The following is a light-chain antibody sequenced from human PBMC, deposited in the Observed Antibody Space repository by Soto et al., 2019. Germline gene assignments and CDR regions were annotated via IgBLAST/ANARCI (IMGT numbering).Light chain of an antibody. J-gene: IGKJ1*01. V-gene: IGKV1-5*01. CDR3: QHYNSYSEA. CDR1: QSVSTR. CDR2: DAS. Sequence: DIHMTQSPFTLSASVGDRVTITCRASQSVSTRLAWHQQKPGKAPKVLIYDASNLETGVPSRFSGSGSGREFTLTISSLQPDDFATYYCQHYNSYSEAFGQGTKVDIK.